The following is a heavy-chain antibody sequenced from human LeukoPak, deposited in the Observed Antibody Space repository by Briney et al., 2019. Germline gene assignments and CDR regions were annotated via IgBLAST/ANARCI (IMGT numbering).Heavy chain of an antibody. CDR2: IYYSGST. V-gene: IGHV4-59*11. D-gene: IGHD6-19*01. CDR1: GGSISSHY. Sequence: SETLSLTCTVSGGSISSHYWSWIRQPPGKGLEWIGCIYYSGSTNYNPSLKSRVTISVDTSKNQFSLKLSSVTAADTAVYYCARVVAVAGNLFDYWGQGTLVTVSS. J-gene: IGHJ4*02. CDR3: ARVVAVAGNLFDY.